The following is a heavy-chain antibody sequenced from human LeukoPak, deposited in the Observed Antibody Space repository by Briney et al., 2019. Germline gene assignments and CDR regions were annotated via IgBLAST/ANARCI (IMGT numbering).Heavy chain of an antibody. CDR3: ASGRTGTLDY. D-gene: IGHD1-1*01. V-gene: IGHV3-72*01. Sequence: GGSLRLSCAASGFTFSDHYMDWVRQAPGKGLEWVGRTGNKGNSDSTEYAASVKGRFTISRDDSKNSLYLQMNSLKTEDTAVYYCASGRTGTLDYWGQGTLVTVSS. CDR1: GFTFSDHY. J-gene: IGHJ4*02. CDR2: TGNKGNSDST.